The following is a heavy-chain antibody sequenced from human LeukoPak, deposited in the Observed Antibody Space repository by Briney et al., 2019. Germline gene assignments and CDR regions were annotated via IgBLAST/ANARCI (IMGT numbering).Heavy chain of an antibody. Sequence: GGSLRLSCAASGFTFSSYAMSWVRQAPGKGLEWVSAISGSGGSTYYADSVKDRFTISRDNSKNTLYLQMNSPRAEDTAVYYCAKSNSITMISRTDYYGMDVWGQGTTVTVSS. CDR1: GFTFSSYA. D-gene: IGHD3-22*01. J-gene: IGHJ6*02. CDR2: ISGSGGST. V-gene: IGHV3-23*01. CDR3: AKSNSITMISRTDYYGMDV.